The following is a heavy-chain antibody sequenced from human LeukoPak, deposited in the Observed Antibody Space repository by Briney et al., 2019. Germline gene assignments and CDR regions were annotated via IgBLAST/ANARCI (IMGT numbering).Heavy chain of an antibody. CDR1: GGSFSGYY. CDR2: MSGSGGRT. D-gene: IGHD3-10*01. J-gene: IGHJ5*02. Sequence: PPSETLSLTCAVYGGSFSGYYWSWVRQAPGKGLEWVSAMSGSGGRTYYADSVKGRFTISRDNAKNTLYLQMNSLRDEDTAVYYCARESGYHGSGFDPWGQGTLVTVSS. V-gene: IGHV3-23*01. CDR3: ARESGYHGSGFDP.